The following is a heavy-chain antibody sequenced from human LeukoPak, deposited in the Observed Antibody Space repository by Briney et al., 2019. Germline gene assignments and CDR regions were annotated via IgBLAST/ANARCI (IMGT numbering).Heavy chain of an antibody. CDR1: GYTFTSYD. CDR2: MNPNSGNT. J-gene: IGHJ6*02. V-gene: IGHV1-8*01. CDR3: ARGPPRYYYGSGSFYGMDV. D-gene: IGHD3-10*01. Sequence: GASVKVSCKASGYTFTSYDINWVRQATGQGLEWMGWMNPNSGNTGHAQKFQGRVTMTRNTSISTAYMELSSLRSEDTAVYYCARGPPRYYYGSGSFYGMDVWGQGTTVTVSS.